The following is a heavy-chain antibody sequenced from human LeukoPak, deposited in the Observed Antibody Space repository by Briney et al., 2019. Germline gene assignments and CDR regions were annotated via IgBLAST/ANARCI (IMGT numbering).Heavy chain of an antibody. CDR1: GFTFSSYA. D-gene: IGHD3-9*01. CDR3: ARDPLLRYFDWYFDY. CDR2: ISYDGSNK. V-gene: IGHV3-30-3*01. Sequence: GGSLRLSCAASGFTFSSYAMHWVRQAPGKGLEWVAVISYDGSNKYYADSVKGRFTISRDNSKNTLYLQMNSLRAEDTAVYYCARDPLLRYFDWYFDYWGQGTLVTVSS. J-gene: IGHJ4*02.